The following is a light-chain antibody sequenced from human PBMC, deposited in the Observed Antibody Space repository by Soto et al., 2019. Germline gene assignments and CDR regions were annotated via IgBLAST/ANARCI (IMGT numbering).Light chain of an antibody. CDR2: GAS. Sequence: EIVLTQSPGTLSLSPGERATLSCRASQSVSSSYLAWYQQKPGQAPRLLIYGASSRATGIPDRFSGSGSGTDFTLTISRLEPEDFAVYYRQQYGSSITFGQGTRL. J-gene: IGKJ5*01. V-gene: IGKV3-20*01. CDR3: QQYGSSIT. CDR1: QSVSSSY.